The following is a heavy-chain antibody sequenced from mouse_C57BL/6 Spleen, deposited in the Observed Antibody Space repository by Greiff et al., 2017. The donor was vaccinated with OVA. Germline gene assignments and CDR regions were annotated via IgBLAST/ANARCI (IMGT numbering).Heavy chain of an antibody. J-gene: IGHJ1*03. CDR2: ISYSGST. CDR3: ASWTTVVGYFDD. Sequence: VQLKESGPGLAKPSQTLSLTCSVTGYSITSDYWNWIRKFPGNKLEYMGYISYSGSTYYNPSPKSGISIIPATAKNQYYLQLNSVTTKDKATYYYASWTTVVGYFDDWGKGTTVTVSS. D-gene: IGHD1-1*01. V-gene: IGHV3-8*01. CDR1: GYSITSDY.